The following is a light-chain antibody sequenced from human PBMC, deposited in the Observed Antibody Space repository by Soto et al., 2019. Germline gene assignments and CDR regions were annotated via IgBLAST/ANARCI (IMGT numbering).Light chain of an antibody. CDR2: GAS. V-gene: IGKV3-15*01. Sequence: EIVMTQSPATLSVSPGERATLSCRASQSVSSNLAWYQQKPGQAHRLLIYGASTRATGIPARFSGSGSGKEFTLTISSLQSEDFAVYYCQQYNNWPPWTFGQGTKVEIK. CDR1: QSVSSN. J-gene: IGKJ1*01. CDR3: QQYNNWPPWT.